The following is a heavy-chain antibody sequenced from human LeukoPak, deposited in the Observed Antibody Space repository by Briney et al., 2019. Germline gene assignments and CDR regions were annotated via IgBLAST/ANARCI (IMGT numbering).Heavy chain of an antibody. V-gene: IGHV3-20*04. CDR1: GFTFGNYG. CDR2: INWDGGST. J-gene: IGHJ3*02. CDR3: VRPRYSSSSWDGLDI. Sequence: GGSLRLSCAASGFTFGNYGMSWVRQAPGKGLEWVSGINWDGGSTSYVDSVEGRFTISRDNSKNTLYLQMNSLKADDTAVYYCVRPRYSSSSWDGLDIWGKGTMVTASS. D-gene: IGHD6-6*01.